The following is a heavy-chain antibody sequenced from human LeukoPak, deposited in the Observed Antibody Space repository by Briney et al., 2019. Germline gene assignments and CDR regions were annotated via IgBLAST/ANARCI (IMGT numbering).Heavy chain of an antibody. CDR2: IKQDGSDE. D-gene: IGHD1-14*01. J-gene: IGHJ1*01. Sequence: PWGSLRLSCVASEFTHKYMSWVRQAPGKGLEWVANIKQDGSDENYVDSVKGRFTISRDNTKNSVYLEMNSLKVEDTAVYYCAREFSWSGRDIWGQGTLVTVSS. V-gene: IGHV3-7*05. CDR1: EFTHKY. CDR3: AREFSWSGRDI.